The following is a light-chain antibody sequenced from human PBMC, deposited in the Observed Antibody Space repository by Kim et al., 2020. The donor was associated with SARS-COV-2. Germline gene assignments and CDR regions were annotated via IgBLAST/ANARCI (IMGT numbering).Light chain of an antibody. V-gene: IGKV1-39*01. J-gene: IGKJ1*01. CDR2: TAS. Sequence: DIQMTQSPSSLFASVGDRVTITCRASQDISRYLNWYQQKPGKAPKLLIYTASSLQSGVPSRFTGSGSETDFTLTISSIQPVDFATYYCQQIYSAPRTFGQGNKVDIK. CDR3: QQIYSAPRT. CDR1: QDISRY.